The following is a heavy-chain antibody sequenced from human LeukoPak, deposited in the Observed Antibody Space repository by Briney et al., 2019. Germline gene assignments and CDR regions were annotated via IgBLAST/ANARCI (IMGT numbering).Heavy chain of an antibody. V-gene: IGHV1-46*01. J-gene: IGHJ4*02. Sequence: ASVKVSCKASGYTFTSYYMHWVRQAPGQGLEWMGIINPSGGSTSYAQKFQGRVTITADKSTSTAYMELSSLRSEDTAVYYCARGGMGWQRGYFDYWGQGTLVTVSS. D-gene: IGHD5-24*01. CDR3: ARGGMGWQRGYFDY. CDR1: GYTFTSYY. CDR2: INPSGGST.